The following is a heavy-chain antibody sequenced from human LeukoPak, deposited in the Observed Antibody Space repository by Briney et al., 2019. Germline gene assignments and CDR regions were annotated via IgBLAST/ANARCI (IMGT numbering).Heavy chain of an antibody. D-gene: IGHD4-17*01. V-gene: IGHV1-18*01. Sequence: GASVKVSCKASGGTFSSYAISWVRQAPGQGLEWMGWISAYNGNTNYAQKLQGRVTMTTDTSTSTAYMELRSLRSDDTAVYYCARVPYGDYPFDYWGQGTLVTVSS. J-gene: IGHJ4*02. CDR2: ISAYNGNT. CDR1: GGTFSSYA. CDR3: ARVPYGDYPFDY.